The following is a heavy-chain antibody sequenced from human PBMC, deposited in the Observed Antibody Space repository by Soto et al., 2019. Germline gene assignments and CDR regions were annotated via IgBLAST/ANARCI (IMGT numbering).Heavy chain of an antibody. CDR2: IKSKGGGETK. J-gene: IGHJ4*02. Sequence: EVQLVESGGGLVKPGDSLRLSCAVSGLKFSDAWMNWVRQAPGKGLEWVGRIKSKGGGETKDYAAPVKGRFAISREDPRDTLYLQMNSLKIEDTAVYYGAWDNSGRFRTDHWGQGTLVTVS. V-gene: IGHV3-15*07. D-gene: IGHD4-4*01. CDR3: AWDNSGRFRTDH. CDR1: GLKFSDAW.